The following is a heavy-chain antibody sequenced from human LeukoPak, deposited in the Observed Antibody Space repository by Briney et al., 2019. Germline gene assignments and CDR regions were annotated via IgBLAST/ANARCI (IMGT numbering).Heavy chain of an antibody. CDR1: GYIFTNYW. CDR2: IYPGDSDT. V-gene: IGHV5-51*01. Sequence: GESLKISCKGSGYIFTNYWIGWVRQMPGKGLGWMGMIYPGDSDTIYSPSFQGQVTISADKSTTTASLQWSSLKASDTAMYYCARLGAIVVVPDAMPDWYCDLWGRGTLVSVSS. D-gene: IGHD2-2*01. CDR3: ARLGAIVVVPDAMPDWYCDL. J-gene: IGHJ2*01.